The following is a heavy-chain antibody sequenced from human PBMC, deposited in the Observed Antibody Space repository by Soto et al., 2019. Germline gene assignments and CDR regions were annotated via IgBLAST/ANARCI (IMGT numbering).Heavy chain of an antibody. D-gene: IGHD1-26*01. CDR3: ARDPRVISAYRYSGLYFDY. CDR1: GFTFSIYG. CDR2: IWYDGTKT. Sequence: GGSLRLSCAASGFTFSIYGMHWVRQAPGEGLEWVALIWYDGTKTYYGDSVKGRFTISRDNSKNTLYLQMNSLRAEDTAVYYCARDPRVISAYRYSGLYFDYWGQGTLVTVSS. V-gene: IGHV3-33*01. J-gene: IGHJ4*02.